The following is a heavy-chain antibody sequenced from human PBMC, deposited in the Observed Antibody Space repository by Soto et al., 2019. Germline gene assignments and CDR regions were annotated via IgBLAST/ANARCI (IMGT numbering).Heavy chain of an antibody. CDR2: ITYSGSS. D-gene: IGHD2-2*01. Sequence: QVQLHQWGAGLLKPSETLSLTCAVSGTSFNSYYWSWIRQPPGKGLEWIGEITYSGSSKYNPSLTSRVTMSVDTSNNHSSLTLRSVTAADTAVYYCARTFCSRISCSCYYYYLLDVWGQGTTVIVSS. V-gene: IGHV4-34*01. CDR1: GTSFNSYY. J-gene: IGHJ6*02. CDR3: ARTFCSRISCSCYYYYLLDV.